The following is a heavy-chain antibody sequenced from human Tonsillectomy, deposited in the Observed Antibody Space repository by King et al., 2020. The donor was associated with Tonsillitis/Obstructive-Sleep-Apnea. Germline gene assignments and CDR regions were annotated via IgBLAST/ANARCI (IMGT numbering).Heavy chain of an antibody. Sequence: HVQLQESGPGLVKPSETLSLICTVSGDSISSYYWSWIRQPPGKGLEWIGYIYYSGSTNYNPSLKSRVIISVDTSKNQFSLKLSSVTAADTAVYYCAGGGSRSNWFDPWAREPWSVSPQ. CDR3: AGGGSRSNWFDP. V-gene: IGHV4-59*08. CDR2: IYYSGST. J-gene: IGHJ5*02. D-gene: IGHD6-13*01. CDR1: GDSISSYY.